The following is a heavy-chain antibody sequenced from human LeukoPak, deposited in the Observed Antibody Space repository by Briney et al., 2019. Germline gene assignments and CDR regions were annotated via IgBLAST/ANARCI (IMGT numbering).Heavy chain of an antibody. J-gene: IGHJ3*02. V-gene: IGHV4-39*01. CDR2: IYYSGST. Sequence: SETLSLTCTVSGGSISSSSYYWGWIRQPPGTGLEWIGSIYYSGSTYYNPSLKSRVTISVDTSKNQFSLKLSSVTAADTAVYYCARQGGYSSGYLDAFDIWGQGTMVTVSS. CDR3: ARQGGYSSGYLDAFDI. CDR1: GGSISSSSYY. D-gene: IGHD3-22*01.